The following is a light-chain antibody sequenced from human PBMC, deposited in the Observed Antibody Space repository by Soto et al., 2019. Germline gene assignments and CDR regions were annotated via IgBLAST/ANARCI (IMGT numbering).Light chain of an antibody. CDR1: QSVSSN. J-gene: IGKJ5*01. CDR3: QQYNNWPPIT. V-gene: IGKV3-15*01. CDR2: GAS. Sequence: EIVMTQSPATLSVSPGERATLSCRASQSVSSNLAWYQQKPGQAPRLLIYGASTRATGIPARFSGSGSGTEFTLNISSLHSEDVAVYYCQQYNNWPPITFGQGTRLEIK.